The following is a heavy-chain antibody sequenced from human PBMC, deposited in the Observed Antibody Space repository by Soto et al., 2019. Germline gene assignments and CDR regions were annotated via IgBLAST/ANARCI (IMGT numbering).Heavy chain of an antibody. D-gene: IGHD3-22*01. Sequence: SETLSLTCTVSGGSISSYYWSWIRQPPGKGLEWIGYIYYSGSTNYNPSLKSRVTISVDTSKNQFSLKLSSVTAADTAVYYCARRVGPLQYYDSSGYPAYFDYWGQGTXVTLSS. J-gene: IGHJ4*02. CDR1: GGSISSYY. V-gene: IGHV4-59*08. CDR3: ARRVGPLQYYDSSGYPAYFDY. CDR2: IYYSGST.